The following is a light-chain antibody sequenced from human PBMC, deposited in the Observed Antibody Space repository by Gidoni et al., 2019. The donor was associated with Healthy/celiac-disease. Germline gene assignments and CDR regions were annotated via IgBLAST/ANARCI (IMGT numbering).Light chain of an antibody. CDR2: AAS. CDR1: QSISSD. J-gene: IGKJ1*01. CDR3: QQSYSTLLT. V-gene: IGKV1-39*01. Sequence: DIHVTQSPSSLSASVGDRVTITCRASQSISSDLNWYQQKPGKAPKLLIYAASSLQSGVPSRFSGSGSGTDFTLTISSLQPADFATYYCQQSYSTLLTFGQGTKVEIK.